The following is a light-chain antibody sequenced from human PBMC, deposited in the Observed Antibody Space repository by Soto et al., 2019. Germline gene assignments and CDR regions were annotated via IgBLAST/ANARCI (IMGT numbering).Light chain of an antibody. CDR1: TSDVGGYNR. Sequence: QSALTQPPSVSGSPGQSVTISCTGTTSDVGGYNRVSWYQQHPGTAPKLIIYDVTKRTSGVPDRFSVSKSGNTASLTISGLQAEDEADYYCCSYAGSYSWIFGGGTKLTVL. CDR3: CSYAGSYSWI. V-gene: IGLV2-11*01. J-gene: IGLJ2*01. CDR2: DVT.